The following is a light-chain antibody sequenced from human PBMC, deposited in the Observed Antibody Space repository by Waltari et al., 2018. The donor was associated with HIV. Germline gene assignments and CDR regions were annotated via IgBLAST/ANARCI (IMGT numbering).Light chain of an antibody. CDR3: AACDGSLSNYV. CDR1: RSNIGSNY. J-gene: IGLJ1*01. CDR2: RNY. V-gene: IGLV1-47*01. Sequence: QSVLTQPPSASGTPGQRVTVSCSGSRSNIGSNYVYWYQQLPGTAPKLLIYRNYHRTSGCPDRFSGSKSGTSASLAISGLRSEDEADYYCAACDGSLSNYVFGTGTKVTVL.